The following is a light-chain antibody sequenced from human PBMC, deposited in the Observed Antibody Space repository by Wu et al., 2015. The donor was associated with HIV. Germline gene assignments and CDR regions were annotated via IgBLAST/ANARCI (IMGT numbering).Light chain of an antibody. CDR1: QVFGTNY. J-gene: IGKJ1*01. CDR2: GAS. Sequence: EIVMTQSPATLSVSPGERATLSCRTSQVFGTNYIAWHQQKPGQAPRLLVFGASSRATGIPDRISGSGSGTDFILTISRLEPEDCAIYYCQHYGSSPPKWTFGQGPRWKSN. V-gene: IGKV3-20*01. CDR3: QHYGSSPPKWT.